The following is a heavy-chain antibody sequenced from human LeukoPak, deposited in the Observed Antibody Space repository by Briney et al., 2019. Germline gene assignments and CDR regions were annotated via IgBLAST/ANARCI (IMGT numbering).Heavy chain of an antibody. J-gene: IGHJ4*02. V-gene: IGHV3-23*01. D-gene: IGHD4-23*01. CDR3: ATLQTTVDYYDC. Sequence: GGSLRLSCVGSGFTFSTYAMNWARQAPGKGLEWVSAISSGGTTYYADSVKGRFSISRDNSKNTVYLQMNSLRAEDTAVYYCATLQTTVDYYDCWGQGTLVTVFS. CDR2: ISSGGTT. CDR1: GFTFSTYA.